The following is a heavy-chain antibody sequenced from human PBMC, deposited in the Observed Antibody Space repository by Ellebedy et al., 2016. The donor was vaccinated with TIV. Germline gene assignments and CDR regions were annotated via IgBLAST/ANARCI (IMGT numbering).Heavy chain of an antibody. Sequence: AASVKVSCKASGYTFTSYGINWVRQAPGQGLAWVGWISSYKGNTHYAPKFQGRVTMTTDTSTNTDYLELRSLRSDDTAVYYCARFLIQHTVEGMDVWGPGTTVTVTS. CDR2: ISSYKGNT. CDR3: ARFLIQHTVEGMDV. V-gene: IGHV1-18*01. CDR1: GYTFTSYG. D-gene: IGHD5-18*01. J-gene: IGHJ6*02.